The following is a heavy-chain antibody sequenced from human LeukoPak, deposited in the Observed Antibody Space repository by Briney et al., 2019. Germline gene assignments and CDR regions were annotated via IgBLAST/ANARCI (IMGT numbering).Heavy chain of an antibody. CDR2: IYDSGST. D-gene: IGHD3-10*01. V-gene: IGHV4-31*03. CDR3: ARDRVAGWFDP. J-gene: IGHJ5*02. CDR1: GGSISSGAYY. Sequence: NSSQTLSLTCTVSGGSISSGAYYWSWIRQHPGKGLEWIGYIYDSGSTYYNPSLKSRVTISVDTSKNPFSLRLNSVTAADTAVYYCARDRVAGWFDPWGQGTLVTVSS.